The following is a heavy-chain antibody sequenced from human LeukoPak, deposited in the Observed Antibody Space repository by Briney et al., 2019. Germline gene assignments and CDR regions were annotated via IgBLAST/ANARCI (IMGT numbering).Heavy chain of an antibody. D-gene: IGHD3-16*02. Sequence: ASVKVSCKSSGYTFTAYAIHWVRQAPGQGLVWMGWMNPNSGGTKYAQKFQGRVTMTRDTSISTAYMELSRLRSDDTAMYYCARDKLGLGELSLYDQWGQGTLVTVFS. CDR1: GYTFTAYA. V-gene: IGHV1-2*02. CDR3: ARDKLGLGELSLYDQ. J-gene: IGHJ5*02. CDR2: MNPNSGGT.